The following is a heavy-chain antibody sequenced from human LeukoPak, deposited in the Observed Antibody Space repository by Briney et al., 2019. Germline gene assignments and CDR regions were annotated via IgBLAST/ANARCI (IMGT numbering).Heavy chain of an antibody. D-gene: IGHD5-18*01. Sequence: PGGSLRLSCAASGFTFSSYGMHWVRQAPGKGLEWVAFIRYDGSNKYYADSVKGRFTISRDNSKNTLYPQMNSLRAEDTAVYYCAKATSGYSYGGGEAFDYWGQGTLVTVSS. CDR2: IRYDGSNK. J-gene: IGHJ4*02. CDR1: GFTFSSYG. CDR3: AKATSGYSYGGGEAFDY. V-gene: IGHV3-30*02.